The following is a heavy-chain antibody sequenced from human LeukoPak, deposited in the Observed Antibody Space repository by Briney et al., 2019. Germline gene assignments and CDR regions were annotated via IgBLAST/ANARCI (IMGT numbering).Heavy chain of an antibody. CDR3: AKDDNARVLDY. D-gene: IGHD1-14*01. CDR1: GFTFSSYA. V-gene: IGHV3-23*01. Sequence: GGSLRLSCAASGFTFSSYAMRWVRQAPGKGLEWVSAISGSGGSTYYADSVRGRFTISRDNSNNTLYLQMNSLRAEDTAVYFCAKDDNARVLDYWGQGTLVTVSS. J-gene: IGHJ4*02. CDR2: ISGSGGST.